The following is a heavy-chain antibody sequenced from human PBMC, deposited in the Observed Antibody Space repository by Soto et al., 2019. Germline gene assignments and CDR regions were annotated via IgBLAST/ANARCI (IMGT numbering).Heavy chain of an antibody. CDR3: ARGRGLGSLEWLLGYNWFDP. CDR2: INHSGST. CDR1: GGYFSGYY. J-gene: IGHJ5*02. Sequence: LEIMSLSCAVYGGYFSGYYWSWIRQTPGKGLEWIGEINHSGSTNYNPSLKSRVTMSVDTSKNQFSLKLSSVTAADTAVYYCARGRGLGSLEWLLGYNWFDPWGQGTLVTVSS. V-gene: IGHV4-34*01. D-gene: IGHD3-3*01.